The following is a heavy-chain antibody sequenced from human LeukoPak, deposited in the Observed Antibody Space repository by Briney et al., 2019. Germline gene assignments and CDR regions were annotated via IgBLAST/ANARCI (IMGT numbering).Heavy chain of an antibody. CDR2: ISYDGSNK. J-gene: IGHJ4*02. D-gene: IGHD3-22*01. Sequence: PGRSLRLSCAASGFTFSSYAMHWVRQAPGKGLEWVAVISYDGSNKYYAGSVKGRFTISRDNSKNTLYLQMNSLRAEDTAVYYCARDQAHFTMIVVAHLDYWGQGTLVTVSS. CDR3: ARDQAHFTMIVVAHLDY. CDR1: GFTFSSYA. V-gene: IGHV3-30-3*01.